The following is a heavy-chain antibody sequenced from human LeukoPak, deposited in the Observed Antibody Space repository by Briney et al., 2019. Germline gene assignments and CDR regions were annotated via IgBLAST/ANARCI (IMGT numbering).Heavy chain of an antibody. CDR3: ARDRTVRGMDV. J-gene: IGHJ6*02. CDR1: GFTFSSYS. Sequence: PGGSLRLSCAASGFTFSSYSMNWARQAPGKGLEWVSYISSSSSTIYYADSVKGRFTISRDNAKNSLYLQMNSLRAEDTAVYYCARDRTVRGMDVWGQGTTVTVSS. D-gene: IGHD3-10*01. CDR2: ISSSSSTI. V-gene: IGHV3-48*04.